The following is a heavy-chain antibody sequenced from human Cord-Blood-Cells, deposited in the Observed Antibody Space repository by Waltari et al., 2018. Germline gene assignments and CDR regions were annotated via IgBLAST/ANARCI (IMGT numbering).Heavy chain of an antibody. CDR3: ALTTPGIAAAGIGYFDL. Sequence: QVQLQESGPGLVKPSETLSLTCTVSGYSISSGYYWGWIRPPTGKGLEWIGSIYHSGSTYYNPSLKSRVTISVDTSKNQFSLKLSSVTAADTAVYYCALTTPGIAAAGIGYFDLWGRGTLVTVSS. J-gene: IGHJ2*01. CDR1: GYSISSGYY. V-gene: IGHV4-38-2*02. D-gene: IGHD6-13*01. CDR2: IYHSGST.